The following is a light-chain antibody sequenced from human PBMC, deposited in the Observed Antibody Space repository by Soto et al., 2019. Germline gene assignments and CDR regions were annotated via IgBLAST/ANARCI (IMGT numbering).Light chain of an antibody. J-gene: IGLJ2*01. CDR3: SSLADSTVL. Sequence: QSVLTQPPSASGSPGQSVTISCTGTSSDVGGYNYVSWYQQHPGRAPRLMIYEVSKRPSGVPDRFSGSKSGNTASLTVSGLQAEDEADYYCSSLADSTVLFGGGTKLTVL. CDR2: EVS. CDR1: SSDVGGYNY. V-gene: IGLV2-8*01.